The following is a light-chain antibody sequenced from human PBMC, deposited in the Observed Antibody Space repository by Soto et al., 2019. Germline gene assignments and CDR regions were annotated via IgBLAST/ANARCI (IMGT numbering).Light chain of an antibody. Sequence: EIVLTQSPGTLSLSPGERATLSCRASQSVSSSYLAWYQQKPGQAPRLLIYGASSRATGIPDRFSGSGSGTDFTLTISRREPEDFAVYYCQQYGSSLPFGGGTKVEIK. CDR3: QQYGSSLP. V-gene: IGKV3-20*01. J-gene: IGKJ4*01. CDR2: GAS. CDR1: QSVSSSY.